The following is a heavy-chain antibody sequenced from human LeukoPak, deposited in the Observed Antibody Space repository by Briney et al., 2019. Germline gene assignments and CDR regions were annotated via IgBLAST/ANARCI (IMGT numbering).Heavy chain of an antibody. Sequence: SETLSLTCTVSGDSVISTNYYGGWVRQPPGKGLEWIGYIYYSGSTNYNPSLKSRVTISVDTSKNQFSLKLSSVTAADTAVYYCAREIGRSSGSQNYAFDIWGQGTMVTVSS. CDR1: GDSVISTNYY. J-gene: IGHJ3*02. D-gene: IGHD3-10*01. V-gene: IGHV4-61*01. CDR2: IYYSGST. CDR3: AREIGRSSGSQNYAFDI.